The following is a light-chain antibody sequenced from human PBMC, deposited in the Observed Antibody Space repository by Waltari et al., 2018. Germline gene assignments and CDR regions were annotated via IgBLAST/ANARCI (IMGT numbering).Light chain of an antibody. J-gene: IGLJ1*01. CDR1: SRDVGDNKY. CDR2: EVS. V-gene: IGLV2-14*01. Sequence: QSALTQPASVSGSPGQSVTISCTGTSRDVGDNKYVSWYQQHPGKVPKLMIYEVSNRPSGVSDRFSGSKSGNTASLTISGLQAEDEADYYCRSFTSSSTYVFGTGTKVTVL. CDR3: RSFTSSSTYV.